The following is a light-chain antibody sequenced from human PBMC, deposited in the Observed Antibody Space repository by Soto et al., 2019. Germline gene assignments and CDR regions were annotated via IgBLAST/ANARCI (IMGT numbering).Light chain of an antibody. CDR1: QSVSSY. CDR2: DAS. CDR3: QQRSNWPPKYT. J-gene: IGKJ2*01. V-gene: IGKV3-11*01. Sequence: EIVLTQSPATLSLSPGERATLSCRASQSVSSYLAWYQQKPGQAPRLLIYDASNRATGIPARFSGSGSGTDFTLTIISLEPEDFAVYYCQQRSNWPPKYTFGQGTKVDNK.